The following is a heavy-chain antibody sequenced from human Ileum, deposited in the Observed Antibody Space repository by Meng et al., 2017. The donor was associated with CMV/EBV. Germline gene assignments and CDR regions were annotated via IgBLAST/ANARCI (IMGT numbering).Heavy chain of an antibody. Sequence: YTCTGHYIHWVRQAPGQGLEWMGWINPNSGITAYAQRFQGRLTMTRDTSIRTVYMELNSLASGDTAMYYCARDGVSLSFGEFTNWLDPWGQGTLVTVSS. J-gene: IGHJ5*02. CDR2: INPNSGIT. CDR3: ARDGVSLSFGEFTNWLDP. V-gene: IGHV1-2*02. D-gene: IGHD3-10*01. CDR1: YTCTGHY.